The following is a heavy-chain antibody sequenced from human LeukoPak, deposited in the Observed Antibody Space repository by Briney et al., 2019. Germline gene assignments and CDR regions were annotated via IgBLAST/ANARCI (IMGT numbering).Heavy chain of an antibody. Sequence: GGSLRLSCTGSGFTFSAYGMTWVRQAPGKGLEWVSAITGTGRETRYGESVKGRFTVSRDNARNTLYLEMKYLRVEDAAVYYCAMDANRDYLGAFDFWGQGTLVTVSA. CDR3: AMDANRDYLGAFDF. J-gene: IGHJ3*01. D-gene: IGHD4-11*01. CDR1: GFTFSAYG. CDR2: ITGTGRET. V-gene: IGHV3-23*01.